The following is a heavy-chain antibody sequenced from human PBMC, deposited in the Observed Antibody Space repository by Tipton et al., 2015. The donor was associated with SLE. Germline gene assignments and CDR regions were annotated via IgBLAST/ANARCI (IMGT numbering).Heavy chain of an antibody. Sequence: SLRLSCAASGFTFSSYWMHWVRQAPGKGLAWVSRINSDGSSTSSADSVKGRITISRDNAKNTLYLQMNSLRAEDTAVYYCARELSAATGLDYWGQGSLVHVSS. V-gene: IGHV3-74*01. CDR3: ARELSAATGLDY. CDR1: GFTFSSYW. D-gene: IGHD1-1*01. J-gene: IGHJ4*02. CDR2: INSDGSST.